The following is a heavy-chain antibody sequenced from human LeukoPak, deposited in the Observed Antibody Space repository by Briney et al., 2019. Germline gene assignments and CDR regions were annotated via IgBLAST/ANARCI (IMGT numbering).Heavy chain of an antibody. CDR1: GFTFSSYA. CDR2: ISGSGGST. D-gene: IGHD5-18*01. Sequence: GGSLRLSCAASGFTFSSYAMSWVRQAPGKGLEWVSAISGSGGSTYYADSVKGRFTISRDNSKNTLYLQMSSLRAEDTAVYYCAKPRGIQLWSSFDYWGQGTLVTVSS. V-gene: IGHV3-23*01. J-gene: IGHJ4*02. CDR3: AKPRGIQLWSSFDY.